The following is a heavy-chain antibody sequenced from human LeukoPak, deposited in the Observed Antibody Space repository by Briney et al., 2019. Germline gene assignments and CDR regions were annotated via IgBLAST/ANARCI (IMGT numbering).Heavy chain of an antibody. D-gene: IGHD3-10*01. CDR2: IIPIFDTT. CDR1: GGTFTSYA. V-gene: IGHV1-69*13. J-gene: IGHJ6*04. Sequence: ASVKVSCKASGGTFTSYAFIWVRQAPGQRLEWMGGIIPIFDTTNYAQKFQGRVTITADDSTSTVYMDLSSLRSEDTAVYYCAKADVTLIRGGGYYYGLDVWGKGTTVTVSS. CDR3: AKADVTLIRGGGYYYGLDV.